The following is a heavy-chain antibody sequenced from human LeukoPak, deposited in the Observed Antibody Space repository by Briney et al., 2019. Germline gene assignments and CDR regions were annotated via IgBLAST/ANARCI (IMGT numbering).Heavy chain of an antibody. Sequence: GGSLRLSCAASGFTFSSYAMSWVRQAPGKGLEWVSAISGSGGSTYYADSVKGRFTISRDNAKNSLYLQMNSLRAEDTAVYYCARDRNPYYYDSSTDAFDIWGQGTMVTVSS. CDR1: GFTFSSYA. V-gene: IGHV3-23*01. CDR2: ISGSGGST. J-gene: IGHJ3*02. CDR3: ARDRNPYYYDSSTDAFDI. D-gene: IGHD3-22*01.